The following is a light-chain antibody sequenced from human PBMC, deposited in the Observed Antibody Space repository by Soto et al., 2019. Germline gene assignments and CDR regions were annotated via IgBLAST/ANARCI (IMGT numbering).Light chain of an antibody. J-gene: IGLJ2*01. Sequence: QSVLTQPASVSGSPGQSTTISCTGTSSDVGGYNYVSWYQQYPGKAPKVMIYDVTNRPSGVSNRFSGSRSGNTASLTISGLQAEDEADYYCCSYAPSRTLLFGGGTKVTVL. CDR1: SSDVGGYNY. V-gene: IGLV2-14*01. CDR2: DVT. CDR3: CSYAPSRTLL.